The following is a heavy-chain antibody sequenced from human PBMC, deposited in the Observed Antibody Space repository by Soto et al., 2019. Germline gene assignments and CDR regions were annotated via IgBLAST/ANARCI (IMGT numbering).Heavy chain of an antibody. CDR1: GGSISSYY. CDR2: IYYSGST. V-gene: IGHV4-59*01. D-gene: IGHD6-19*01. Sequence: PSETLSLTCTVSGGSISSYYWSWIRQPPGKGLEWIGYIYYSGSTNYNPSLKSRVTISVDTSKNQFSLKLSSVTAADTAVYYCASQGPIAVTGTHYYYYGMDVWGQGTTVTVSS. J-gene: IGHJ6*02. CDR3: ASQGPIAVTGTHYYYYGMDV.